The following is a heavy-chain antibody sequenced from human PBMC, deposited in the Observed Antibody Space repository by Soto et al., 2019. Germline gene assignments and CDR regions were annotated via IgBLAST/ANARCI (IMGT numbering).Heavy chain of an antibody. CDR1: GFTFSTYD. Sequence: EVQLVESGGGLVQPGGSLRLSCAASGFTFSTYDMHWVRQPTGKGLEWVSAITSTGDTYYPGSVKGRFTISRENANNSLYLQMNSLRAGDTAMYYCARARGIAFDIWGQGTMVTVSS. CDR3: ARARGIAFDI. D-gene: IGHD6-13*01. CDR2: ITSTGDT. J-gene: IGHJ3*02. V-gene: IGHV3-13*04.